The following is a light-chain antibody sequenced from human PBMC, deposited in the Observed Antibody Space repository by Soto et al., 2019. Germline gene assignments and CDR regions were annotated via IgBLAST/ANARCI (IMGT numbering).Light chain of an antibody. CDR1: NIRTKS. CDR2: RDN. V-gene: IGLV3-9*01. J-gene: IGLJ2*01. Sequence: SYELTQPLSVSVALGQTARITCGGNNIRTKSVHWYQQKPGQAPVLVIYRDNNRPSGIPERFSGSNSGNTATLTISRAQAGDEADYSCQVWDSSTVVFGGGTKLTVL. CDR3: QVWDSSTVV.